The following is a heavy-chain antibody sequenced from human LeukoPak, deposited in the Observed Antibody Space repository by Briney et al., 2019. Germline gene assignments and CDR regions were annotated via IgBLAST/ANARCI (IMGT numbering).Heavy chain of an antibody. J-gene: IGHJ4*02. CDR2: MNPNSGNT. D-gene: IGHD3-3*01. CDR1: GYTFTSYD. Sequence: ASVKVSCKASGYTFTSYDINWVRQATGQGLEWMGSMNPNSGNTGYAQKFQGRVTMTRNTSISTAYMELSSLRSEDTAVYYCARVSTYFGVVTDFDYWGQGTLVTVSS. V-gene: IGHV1-8*01. CDR3: ARVSTYFGVVTDFDY.